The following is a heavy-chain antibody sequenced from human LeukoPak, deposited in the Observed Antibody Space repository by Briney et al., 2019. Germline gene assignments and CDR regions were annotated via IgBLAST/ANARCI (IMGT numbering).Heavy chain of an antibody. CDR3: AKSRFSGINDAFDI. D-gene: IGHD6-19*01. CDR2: ISGSAVIT. Sequence: GGTLRLSCAASGLTFINYAMTWVRQAPGEGLEWVSAISGSAVITFYADSVKGRFTISRDNSKNTVYLEMNKLRAEDTAVYYCAKSRFSGINDAFDIWGQGTLVTVSS. CDR1: GLTFINYA. J-gene: IGHJ3*02. V-gene: IGHV3-23*01.